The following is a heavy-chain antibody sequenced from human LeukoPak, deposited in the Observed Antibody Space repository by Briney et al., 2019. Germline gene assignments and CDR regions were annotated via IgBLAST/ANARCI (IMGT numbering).Heavy chain of an antibody. CDR3: ARGWSGYYSSFDY. D-gene: IGHD3-3*01. CDR2: IWYDGNNK. CDR1: GFTVNSNY. Sequence: LPGGSLRLSCAASGFTVNSNYMNWVRQVPGKGLEWVAVIWYDGNNKYYADSVKGRFTISRDNSKNTLYLQMNSLRAEDTAVYYCARGWSGYYSSFDYWGQGALVTVSS. V-gene: IGHV3-33*08. J-gene: IGHJ4*02.